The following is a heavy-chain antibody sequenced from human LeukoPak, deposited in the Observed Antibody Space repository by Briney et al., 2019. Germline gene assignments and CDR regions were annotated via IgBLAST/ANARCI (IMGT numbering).Heavy chain of an antibody. J-gene: IGHJ4*02. CDR3: AKNSVRSGYYYDY. CDR2: ISGSGANT. D-gene: IGHD3-22*01. CDR1: GFTFSSYA. V-gene: IGHV3-23*01. Sequence: GGSLRLPCAASGFTFSSYAMSWVRQAPGKGLEWVSGISGSGANTDYADSVKGRFTISRDNSKATLYVQMNSLTAEDTAVYFCAKNSVRSGYYYDYWGQGTLVTVSS.